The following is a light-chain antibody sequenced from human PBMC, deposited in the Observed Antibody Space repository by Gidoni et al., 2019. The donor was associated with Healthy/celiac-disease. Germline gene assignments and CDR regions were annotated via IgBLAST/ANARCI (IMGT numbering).Light chain of an antibody. CDR1: QSVSSN. Sequence: EIVMTQSPATLSVSPGERATLSCRASQSVSSNLAWYQQKPGQAPRLLIYGASTRATGIPARFSGSGSGTEFSLTVSSLQSEDFAVYYCQHYNNWPLTFXGXTKVXIK. CDR3: QHYNNWPLT. V-gene: IGKV3-15*01. CDR2: GAS. J-gene: IGKJ4*01.